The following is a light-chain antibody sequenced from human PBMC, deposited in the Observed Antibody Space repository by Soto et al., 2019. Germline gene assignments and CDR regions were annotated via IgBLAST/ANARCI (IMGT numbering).Light chain of an antibody. Sequence: EIVMTQSPATLSVSPGERATLSCRASQSVDSNVAWYQQKPGQAPRLLIYGASKRATGIPGRFSGSGSETEFTLTITSLQSEDSGVYYCQQFDNWPPLTFGGGTKVEIK. CDR1: QSVDSN. CDR3: QQFDNWPPLT. CDR2: GAS. J-gene: IGKJ4*01. V-gene: IGKV3-15*01.